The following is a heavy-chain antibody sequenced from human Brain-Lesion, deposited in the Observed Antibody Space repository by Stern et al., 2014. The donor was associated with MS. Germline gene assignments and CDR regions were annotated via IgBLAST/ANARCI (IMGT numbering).Heavy chain of an antibody. CDR1: GYTFTSYD. D-gene: IGHD1-26*01. CDR3: ARTGARGYYYYYYGMDV. CDR2: MNPNSGNT. V-gene: IGHV1-8*01. Sequence: QLVQSGAEVRVPGASVKVSCKASGYTFTSYDINWVRQATGQGLEWMGWMNPNSGNTGYAQKFQGRVTMTRNTSISTAYMELSSLRSEDTAVYYCARTGARGYYYYYYGMDVWGQGTTVTVSS. J-gene: IGHJ6*02.